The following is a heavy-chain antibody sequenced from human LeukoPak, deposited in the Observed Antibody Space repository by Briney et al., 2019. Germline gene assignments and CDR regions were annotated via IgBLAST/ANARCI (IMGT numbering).Heavy chain of an antibody. CDR2: ISYDGSNK. Sequence: GGSLRLSCAASGFTFSSYAMHWVRQAPGKGLEWVAVISYDGSNKYYADSVKGRFTISRDNAKNSLYLQMNSLRAEDTAVYYCSETDYSSGWYSGWGQGTLVTVSS. D-gene: IGHD6-19*01. CDR1: GFTFSSYA. J-gene: IGHJ4*02. CDR3: SETDYSSGWYSG. V-gene: IGHV3-30-3*01.